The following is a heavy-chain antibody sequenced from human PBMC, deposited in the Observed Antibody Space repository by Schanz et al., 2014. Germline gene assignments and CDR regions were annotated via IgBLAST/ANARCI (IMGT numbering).Heavy chain of an antibody. D-gene: IGHD7-27*01. CDR2: FYYSARP. J-gene: IGHJ3*02. V-gene: IGHV4-59*08. CDR1: GGFITSSY. Sequence: QVQLQESGPGLVKPSETLSLTCTVSGGFITSSYWSWIRQAPGKRLEWIGYFYYSARPNYNPSLRSRVTISVATPKTQFPLKRSPVTAADTAVYCARQRPSGDSLDGFDIWGQGTMVTVSS. CDR3: ARQRPSGDSLDGFDI.